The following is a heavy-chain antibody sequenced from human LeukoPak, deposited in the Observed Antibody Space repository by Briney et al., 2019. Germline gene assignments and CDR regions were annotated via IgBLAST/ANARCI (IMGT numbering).Heavy chain of an antibody. CDR3: ATNQLGYCSGGSCSGYFDY. D-gene: IGHD2-15*01. CDR2: ISGSGGRT. CDR1: GFTFSSYA. J-gene: IGHJ4*02. V-gene: IGHV3-23*01. Sequence: GGSLRLSCAASGFTFSSYAMTWVRQPPGKGLEWVPTISGSGGRTYYADSVKGRFTISRDDSKNTLYLQMNSLRPEDTAVYFCATNQLGYCSGGSCSGYFDYWGQGTLVTVSS.